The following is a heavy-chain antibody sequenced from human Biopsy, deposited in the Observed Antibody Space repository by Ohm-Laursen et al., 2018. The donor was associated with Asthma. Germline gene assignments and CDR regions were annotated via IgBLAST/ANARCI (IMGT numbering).Heavy chain of an antibody. V-gene: IGHV3-30*18. CDR2: ISFDGSNK. D-gene: IGHD1-26*01. CDR3: AKDVFPGWELRRGPDY. J-gene: IGHJ4*02. Sequence: SLRLSCAASGFTFSNYGMHWVRQAPGKGLDWVAVISFDGSNKNYTDSVKGRFTISRDNSRNTLHLQMNSLRAKDTAVYYCAKDVFPGWELRRGPDYWGQGTLVTVSS. CDR1: GFTFSNYG.